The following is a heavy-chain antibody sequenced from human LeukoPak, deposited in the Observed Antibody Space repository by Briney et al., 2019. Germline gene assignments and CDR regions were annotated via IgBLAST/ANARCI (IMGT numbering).Heavy chain of an antibody. J-gene: IGHJ4*02. CDR1: GFTFSSYS. Sequence: GGSLRLSCAASGFTFSSYSMNWVRQAPGRGLEWVSYISTTSSTIYYADSEKGRFTISRDNAKNSLYLQMNSLRAEDTAVYYCARVRGTYYFDYWGQGTLVTVSS. CDR2: ISTTSSTI. V-gene: IGHV3-48*01. CDR3: ARVRGTYYFDY. D-gene: IGHD1-26*01.